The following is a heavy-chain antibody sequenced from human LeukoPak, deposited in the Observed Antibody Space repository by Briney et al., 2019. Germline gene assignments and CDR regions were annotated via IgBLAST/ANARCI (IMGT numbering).Heavy chain of an antibody. Sequence: SETLSLTCTVSGGSISSYYWSWIRQPPGKGLEWIGYIYYSGSTNYNPSLKSRVTISVDTSKNQFSLKLSSVTAADTAVYYCARVTGYTIEDYFDYWDQGTLVTVSS. CDR2: IYYSGST. V-gene: IGHV4-59*01. CDR1: GGSISSYY. D-gene: IGHD3-9*01. J-gene: IGHJ4*02. CDR3: ARVTGYTIEDYFDY.